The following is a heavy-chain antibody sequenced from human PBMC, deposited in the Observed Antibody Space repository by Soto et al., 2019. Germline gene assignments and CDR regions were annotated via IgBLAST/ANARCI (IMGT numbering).Heavy chain of an antibody. CDR1: GGSISSSSYY. Sequence: SETLSLTCTVSGGSISSSSYYWGWIRQPPGKGLEWIGSIYYSGSTYYNPSLKSRVTISVDTSKNQFSLKLSSVTAADTAVYYCARHQDGIKYYYYYMDVWGKGTTVTVSS. V-gene: IGHV4-39*01. CDR3: ARHQDGIKYYYYYMDV. J-gene: IGHJ6*03. CDR2: IYYSGST.